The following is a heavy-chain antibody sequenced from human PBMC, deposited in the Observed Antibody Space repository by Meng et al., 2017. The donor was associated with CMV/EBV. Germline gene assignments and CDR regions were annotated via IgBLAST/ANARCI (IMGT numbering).Heavy chain of an antibody. CDR3: ARDGDDIVVVPAAIPFDY. Sequence: YTFNSYYTHCVRQAPGQGLEWMGIINPSGGSTSYAQKFQGRVTMTRDTSTSTVYMELSSLRSEDTAVYYCARDGDDIVVVPAAIPFDYWGQGTLVTVSS. V-gene: IGHV1-46*02. J-gene: IGHJ4*02. D-gene: IGHD2-2*01. CDR2: INPSGGST. CDR1: YTFNSYY.